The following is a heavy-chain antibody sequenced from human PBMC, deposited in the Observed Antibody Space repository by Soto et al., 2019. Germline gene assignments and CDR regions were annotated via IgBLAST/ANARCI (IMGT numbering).Heavy chain of an antibody. Sequence: AGTXSLTCNFSGGSSSSFHWGWIRQPPGKGLEWIGYIYYSGNYYNTSLTSRVSMSLDKSKNQFSLNLKSVTAADPALSFCASGRYNYGPPFEFWGQGTRVTVSS. V-gene: IGHV4-59*01. CDR2: IYYSGN. J-gene: IGHJ4*02. D-gene: IGHD5-18*01. CDR1: GGSSSSFH. CDR3: ASGRYNYGPPFEF.